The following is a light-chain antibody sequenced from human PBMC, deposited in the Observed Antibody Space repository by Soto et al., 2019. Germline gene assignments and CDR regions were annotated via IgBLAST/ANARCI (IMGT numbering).Light chain of an antibody. CDR3: QQYMSSVT. V-gene: IGKV3-20*01. J-gene: IGKJ1*01. Sequence: EIVLTQSPGSLSLSPGQRATLSCRASQSVDTTFFAWYQKKPGQAPRLLIQGASKRATGIPDRFSGSGSGADFTLIIGRLELEDFAVYYCQQYMSSVTFGQGTKVEIK. CDR1: QSVDTTF. CDR2: GAS.